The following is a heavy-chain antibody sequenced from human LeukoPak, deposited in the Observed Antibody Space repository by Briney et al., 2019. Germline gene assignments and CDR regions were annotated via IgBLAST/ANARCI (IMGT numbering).Heavy chain of an antibody. CDR3: ARDPIEMGYFDY. CDR1: GGTFSSYA. V-gene: IGHV1-69*05. D-gene: IGHD5-24*01. J-gene: IGHJ4*02. Sequence: SVKVSCKASGGTFSSYAISWVRQAPGQGLEWMGGIIPIFGTANYAQKFQGRVTITTDESTSTAYMELSSLRSEDTAVYYCARDPIEMGYFDYWGQGTLVTVSS. CDR2: IIPIFGTA.